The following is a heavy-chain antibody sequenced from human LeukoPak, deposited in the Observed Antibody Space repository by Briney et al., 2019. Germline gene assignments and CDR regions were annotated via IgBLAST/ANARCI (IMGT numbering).Heavy chain of an antibody. CDR2: IRSKAYGGTT. V-gene: IGHV3-49*04. Sequence: GGSLRLSCTASGLTFGDYAMSWVRQAPGKGLEWVAFIRSKAYGGTTEYAASVKGRFTISRDDSKSIAYLQMNSLKTEDTAVYYWTRDLCSSTSCYAPFDYWGQGNLVTVSS. CDR1: GLTFGDYA. CDR3: TRDLCSSTSCYAPFDY. J-gene: IGHJ4*02. D-gene: IGHD2-2*01.